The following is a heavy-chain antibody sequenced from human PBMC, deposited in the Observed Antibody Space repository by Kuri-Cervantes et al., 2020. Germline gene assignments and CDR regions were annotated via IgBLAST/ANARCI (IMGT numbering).Heavy chain of an antibody. CDR1: GYTLTELS. CDR2: FDPEDGET. CDR3: ASPPYGDYEVGAFDI. V-gene: IGHV1-24*01. D-gene: IGHD4-17*01. Sequence: ASVKVSCKVSGYTLTELSMHWVRQAPGKGLEWMGGFDPEDGETIYAQKFQGRVTITADESTSTAYMELSSLRSEDTAVYYCASPPYGDYEVGAFDIWGQGTMVTVSS. J-gene: IGHJ3*02.